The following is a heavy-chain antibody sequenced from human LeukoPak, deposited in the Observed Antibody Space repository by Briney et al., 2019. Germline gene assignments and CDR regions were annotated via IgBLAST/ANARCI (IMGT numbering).Heavy chain of an antibody. D-gene: IGHD5-12*01. CDR2: INPNSGGT. J-gene: IGHJ5*02. V-gene: IGHV1-2*02. Sequence: GASVKVSCKASGYTLTSYGINWMRQAPGQGLEWMGWINPNSGGTNYAQKFQGRVTMTRDTSISTAYMELSRLRSDDTAVYYCARAGLRAANWFDPWGQGTLVTVSS. CDR1: GYTLTSYG. CDR3: ARAGLRAANWFDP.